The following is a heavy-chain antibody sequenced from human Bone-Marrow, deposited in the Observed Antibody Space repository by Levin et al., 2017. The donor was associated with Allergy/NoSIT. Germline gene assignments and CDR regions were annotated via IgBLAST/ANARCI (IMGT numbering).Heavy chain of an antibody. CDR1: GGSIDSSTYY. D-gene: IGHD5-12*01. CDR3: ARHGPSGYYVYYFDY. V-gene: IGHV4-39*01. J-gene: IGHJ4*02. Sequence: GSLRLSCTVSGGSIDSSTYYWGWIRQPPGTGLEWLGSVYYSGSTYYNPSLKSRVTISEDRPNNQFSLKLNSVTAADTAVYFCARHGPSGYYVYYFDYWGQGTLVTVTS. CDR2: VYYSGST.